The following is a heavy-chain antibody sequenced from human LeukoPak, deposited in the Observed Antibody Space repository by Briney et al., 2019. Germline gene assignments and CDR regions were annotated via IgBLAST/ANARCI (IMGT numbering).Heavy chain of an antibody. CDR2: FGVSGDT. D-gene: IGHD3-16*02. Sequence: GGSLRLSCVAPELSLSFYAMAWVRQAPGRGLGWVSGFGVSGDTYYADSVRGRFTMSRDNSQHTVDLQMNSLRAEDTAIYFCAKDQGYLGGNWYGFWDHWGPGTLVTVSS. CDR1: ELSLSFYA. V-gene: IGHV3-23*01. CDR3: AKDQGYLGGNWYGFWDH. J-gene: IGHJ4*02.